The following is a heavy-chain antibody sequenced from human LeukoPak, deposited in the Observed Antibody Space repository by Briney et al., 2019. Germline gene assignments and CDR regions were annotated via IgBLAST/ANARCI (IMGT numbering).Heavy chain of an antibody. V-gene: IGHV4-59*08. CDR1: GGSFSGYY. CDR2: VYSSGNT. J-gene: IGHJ3*02. D-gene: IGHD3-10*01. Sequence: PSETLSLTCAVYGGSFSGYYCSWVRQPPGKEMEWIGYVYSSGNTNYNPSLKSRVTLSVDTSKNQFSLELVSVTAADTAVYYCAGHPPSSAGAYDIWGQGTMVTVSS. CDR3: AGHPPSSAGAYDI.